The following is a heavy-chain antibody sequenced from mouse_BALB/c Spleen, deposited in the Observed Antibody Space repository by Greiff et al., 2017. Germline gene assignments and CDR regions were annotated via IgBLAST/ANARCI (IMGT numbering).Heavy chain of an antibody. CDR1: GYSFTGYY. D-gene: IGHD3-1*01. CDR3: ARQLGLRAMDY. V-gene: IGHV1-31*01. CDR2: INPYNGAT. J-gene: IGHJ4*01. Sequence: EVQLQQSGPELVKPGASVKISCKASGYSFTGYYMHWVKQSHVKSLEWIGRINPYNGATSYNQNFKDKASLTVDKSSSTAYMELHSLTSEDSAVYYCARQLGLRAMDYWGQGTSVTVSS.